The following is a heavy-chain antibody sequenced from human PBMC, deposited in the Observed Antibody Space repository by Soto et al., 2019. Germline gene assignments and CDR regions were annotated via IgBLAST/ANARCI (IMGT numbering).Heavy chain of an antibody. J-gene: IGHJ4*02. CDR1: GDSFSDYY. V-gene: IGHV4-59*01. Sequence: QVQLQESGPGLVKPSETLTLTCTVSGDSFSDYYWNWIRQVPGKGLEWIGFVFHSATTSYNPSLKTRVAISDDTSKKQFFLRLTSVTAADTAIYYCARGHYSSGWPIDHWGQGILVTVSS. D-gene: IGHD6-19*01. CDR3: ARGHYSSGWPIDH. CDR2: VFHSATT.